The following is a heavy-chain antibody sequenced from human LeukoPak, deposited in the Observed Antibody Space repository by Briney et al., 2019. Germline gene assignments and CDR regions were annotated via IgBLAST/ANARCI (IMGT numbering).Heavy chain of an antibody. V-gene: IGHV3-30*04. Sequence: PGGSLRLSCAASGFSFKTYAMHWVRQAPGKGLEWLTVISYDDSVKYYADSVKGRFTISRDNSKNTLYLQMNSLRAEDTAVYYCVGYSSSWYYFDYWGQGTLVTVSS. CDR3: VGYSSSWYYFDY. J-gene: IGHJ4*02. CDR2: ISYDDSVK. CDR1: GFSFKTYA. D-gene: IGHD6-13*01.